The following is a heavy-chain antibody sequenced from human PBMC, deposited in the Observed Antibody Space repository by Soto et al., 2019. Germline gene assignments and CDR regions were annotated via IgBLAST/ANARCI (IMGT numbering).Heavy chain of an antibody. CDR2: IYYSGST. D-gene: IGHD3-10*01. J-gene: IGHJ3*02. CDR3: ARDGEGSGSYYLDAFDI. CDR1: GGSISSYY. Sequence: PSETLSLTCTVSGGSISSYYWSWIRQPPGKGLEWIGYIYYSGSTNYNPSLKSRVTISVDTSKNQFSLKLSSVTAADTAVYYCARDGEGSGSYYLDAFDIWGQGTMVTV. V-gene: IGHV4-59*01.